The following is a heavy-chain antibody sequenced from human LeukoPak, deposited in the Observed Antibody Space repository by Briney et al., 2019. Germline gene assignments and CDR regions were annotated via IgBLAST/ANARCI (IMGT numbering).Heavy chain of an antibody. CDR2: INHSGST. CDR1: GGSFSGYY. D-gene: IGHD6-13*01. Sequence: SETLSLTCAVYGGSFSGYYWSWIRQPPGKGLEWIGEINHSGSTNYNPSLKSRVTISVDTSKNQSSLRLSSVTAADTAVYYCASRNQLVGPFDYWGQGTLVTVSS. CDR3: ASRNQLVGPFDY. J-gene: IGHJ4*02. V-gene: IGHV4-34*01.